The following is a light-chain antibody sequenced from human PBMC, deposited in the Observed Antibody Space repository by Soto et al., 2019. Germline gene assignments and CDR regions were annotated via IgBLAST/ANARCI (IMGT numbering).Light chain of an antibody. CDR1: QSVLYSSNSMSY. Sequence: DIVMTQSPDSLAVSMGERATINCKSIQSVLYSSNSMSYLAWDQQKSGQPPKLLFYWASTRESGVPDRFSGSGSGTDFALTISSLQAEDVAVYYCQQYYSTPLTFGGGTKVEI. CDR3: QQYYSTPLT. CDR2: WAS. V-gene: IGKV4-1*01. J-gene: IGKJ4*01.